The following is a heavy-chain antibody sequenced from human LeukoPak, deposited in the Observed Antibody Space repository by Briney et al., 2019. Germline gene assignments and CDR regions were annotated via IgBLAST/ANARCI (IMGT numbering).Heavy chain of an antibody. V-gene: IGHV1-46*01. J-gene: IGHJ3*02. Sequence: ASVKVSCKASGYTFTSYYMHWVRQAPGQGLEWMGIINPSGGSTSYAQKFQGRVTMTRDMSTSTVYMELSSLRSEDTAVYYCASDRTEVDAFDIWGQGTMVTVSS. CDR1: GYTFTSYY. CDR3: ASDRTEVDAFDI. CDR2: INPSGGST.